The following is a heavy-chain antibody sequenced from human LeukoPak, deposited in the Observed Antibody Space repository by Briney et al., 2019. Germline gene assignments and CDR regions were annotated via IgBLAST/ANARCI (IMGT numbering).Heavy chain of an antibody. CDR3: AREGRHYYDSSGYSSAFDI. D-gene: IGHD3-22*01. V-gene: IGHV4-34*01. J-gene: IGHJ3*02. CDR1: GGSFSGYY. CDR2: INHSGST. Sequence: SETLSLTCAVYGGSFSGYYWSWIRQPPGKGLEWIGEINHSGSTNYNPSLKSRVTISVDTSKNQFSLKLSSVTAADTAVYYCAREGRHYYDSSGYSSAFDIWGQGTMVTVSS.